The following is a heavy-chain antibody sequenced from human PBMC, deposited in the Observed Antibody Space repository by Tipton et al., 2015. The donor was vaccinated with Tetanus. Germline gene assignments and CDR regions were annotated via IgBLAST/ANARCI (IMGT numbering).Heavy chain of an antibody. D-gene: IGHD4-11*01. CDR2: IHHSGLA. V-gene: IGHV4-30-2*05. J-gene: IGHJ3*02. CDR3: ARNVYTVTNDAFDI. CDR1: GALLSTGGYS. Sequence: TLSLTCAVSGALLSTGGYSWGWIRQPPGQGLEWIAFIHHSGLAFSKPSLKSRVSISIDTSQNQFSLRLTSVTAADTAVYFCARNVYTVTNDAFDIWGHGTLVNVSS.